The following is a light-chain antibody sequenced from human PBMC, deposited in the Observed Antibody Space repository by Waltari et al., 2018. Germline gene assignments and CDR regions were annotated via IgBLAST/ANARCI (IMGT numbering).Light chain of an antibody. V-gene: IGKV1-5*03. CDR3: QQYNHFPWA. Sequence: DIRMTQFPSTLSASLGDRVTITCRASQSISNWVAWYQKKPGKVPKVLIYRASTLESGVPSRFSGGGSGTDFTLTINSLQPEDVATYFCQQYNHFPWAFGQGTRVEIK. CDR2: RAS. J-gene: IGKJ1*01. CDR1: QSISNW.